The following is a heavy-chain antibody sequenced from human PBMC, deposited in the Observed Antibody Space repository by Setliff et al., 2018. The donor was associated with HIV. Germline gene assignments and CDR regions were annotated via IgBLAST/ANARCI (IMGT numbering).Heavy chain of an antibody. Sequence: PSETLSLTCTVSGGSISTSNYYWGWVRQAPGKGLEWVANIKQDGSEKNYADSLKGRFTISRDNAKNSLYLQMNGLRDEDTSVYYCATVHPYSYYMGVWGKGTTVTVSS. V-gene: IGHV3-7*01. CDR3: ATVHPYSYYMGV. J-gene: IGHJ6*03. CDR2: IKQDGSEK. CDR1: GGSISTSNYY.